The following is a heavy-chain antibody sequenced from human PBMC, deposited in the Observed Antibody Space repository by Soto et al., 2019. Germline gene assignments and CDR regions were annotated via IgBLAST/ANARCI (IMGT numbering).Heavy chain of an antibody. CDR3: AKRGRGAVAFVY. Sequence: EVQLLESGGGLVQPGGSLRLSCAASGFTFSSYAMSWVRQAPGKGLDWVSNISGSGGSTYYADSVKGRFTISRDNSRNQLHLQINSLRVEDTAVYYCAKRGRGAVAFVYWGQGPQVTVSP. V-gene: IGHV3-23*01. CDR2: ISGSGGST. CDR1: GFTFSSYA. J-gene: IGHJ4*02. D-gene: IGHD3-16*01.